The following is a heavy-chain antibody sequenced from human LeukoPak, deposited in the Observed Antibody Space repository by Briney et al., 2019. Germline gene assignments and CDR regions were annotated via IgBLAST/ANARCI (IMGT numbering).Heavy chain of an antibody. V-gene: IGHV3-53*05. CDR1: GFTVSSNY. Sequence: GGSLRLSCAASGFTVSSNYMSWVRQAPGKGLEWVSSFYRGISTYYADSVKGRFTTSRDNAKNSLYLQMNSLRAEDTALYYCAKDMGCSSTSCYGGYYYGMDVWGQGTTVTVSS. J-gene: IGHJ6*02. CDR2: FYRGIST. D-gene: IGHD2-2*01. CDR3: AKDMGCSSTSCYGGYYYGMDV.